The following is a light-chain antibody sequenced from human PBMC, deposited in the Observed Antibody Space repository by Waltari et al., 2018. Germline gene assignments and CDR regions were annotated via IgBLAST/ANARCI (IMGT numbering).Light chain of an antibody. V-gene: IGLV3-1*01. CDR2: QDK. J-gene: IGLJ1*01. CDR1: ELGHKY. Sequence: SYEMTQPPSVSVSPGQTATMACYGDELGHKYVHWYQQKPGQSPSLVIYQDKKRPPGIPARFAGSNSGNTATLTISETQAVDEADYYCQTWDSNSYVFGTGTKLTVL. CDR3: QTWDSNSYV.